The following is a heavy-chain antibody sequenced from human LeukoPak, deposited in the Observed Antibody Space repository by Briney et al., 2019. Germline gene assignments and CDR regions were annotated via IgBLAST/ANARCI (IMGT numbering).Heavy chain of an antibody. V-gene: IGHV3-30-3*01. D-gene: IGHD4-17*01. J-gene: IGHJ4*02. Sequence: GGSLRLSCAASGFTFSNYPMHWVRQAPGKGLEWVAVIPYDGSNNYYPDSVKGRFTISRDNSKNTLYLQMNSLRPGDTAVYYCARSEGTTVTMFDYWGQGTLVTVSS. CDR3: ARSEGTTVTMFDY. CDR2: IPYDGSNN. CDR1: GFTFSNYP.